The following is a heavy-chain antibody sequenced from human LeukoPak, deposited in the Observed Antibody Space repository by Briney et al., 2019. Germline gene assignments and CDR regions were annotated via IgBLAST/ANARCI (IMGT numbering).Heavy chain of an antibody. CDR3: AREGNSDYDFWSGYFYYFDY. V-gene: IGHV4-4*07. CDR2: IYTSGST. Sequence: KPSETLSLTCTVSGGSISSYYWSWIRQPAGKGLEWIGRIYTSGSTNYNPSLKSRVTMSVDTSKNQFSLKLSSVTAADTAVYYCAREGNSDYDFWSGYFYYFDYWGQGTLVTVSS. J-gene: IGHJ4*02. CDR1: GGSISSYY. D-gene: IGHD3-3*01.